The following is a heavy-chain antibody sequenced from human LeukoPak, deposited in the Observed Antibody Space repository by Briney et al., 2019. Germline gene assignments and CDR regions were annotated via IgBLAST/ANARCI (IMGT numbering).Heavy chain of an antibody. CDR2: ISSSGSTI. CDR3: ARDQPNYDILTGYYRSRLFDY. Sequence: GGSLRLSCAASGFTFSSYEMNWVRQAPGKGLEWVSYISSSGSTIYYADSVKGRFTISRDNAKNSLYLQMNSPRAEDTAVYYCARDQPNYDILTGYYRSRLFDYWGQGTLVTVSS. J-gene: IGHJ4*02. V-gene: IGHV3-48*03. D-gene: IGHD3-9*01. CDR1: GFTFSSYE.